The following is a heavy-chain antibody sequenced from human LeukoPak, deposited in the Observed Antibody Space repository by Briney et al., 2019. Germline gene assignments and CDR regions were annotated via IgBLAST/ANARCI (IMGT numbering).Heavy chain of an antibody. CDR1: GFTVSSNY. Sequence: GGSLRLSCAASGFTVSSNYMSWVRQAPGKGLEWVSIIYSGGRTYYTASVKGRFTISRHNSKNTLYLQMNSLRPEDTAVYYCARELTSGDYYYGMDVWGQGTTVTVSS. CDR3: ARELTSGDYYYGMDV. D-gene: IGHD2-21*01. J-gene: IGHJ6*02. CDR2: IYSGGRT. V-gene: IGHV3-53*04.